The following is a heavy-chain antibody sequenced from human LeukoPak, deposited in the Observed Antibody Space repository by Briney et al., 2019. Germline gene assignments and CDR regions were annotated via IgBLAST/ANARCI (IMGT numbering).Heavy chain of an antibody. Sequence: SETLSLTCVVSGNSISSGYYWGWIRRPPGKGLEWIGVIYHTGSAYYNPSLKSRVSISLDTSENQFSLNLRSLTAADTAVYYCERIRHSGSPKEPGKFAYWGQGTLVSVSS. CDR3: ERIRHSGSPKEPGKFAY. D-gene: IGHD1-26*01. J-gene: IGHJ4*02. CDR1: GNSISSGYY. V-gene: IGHV4-38-2*01. CDR2: IYHTGSA.